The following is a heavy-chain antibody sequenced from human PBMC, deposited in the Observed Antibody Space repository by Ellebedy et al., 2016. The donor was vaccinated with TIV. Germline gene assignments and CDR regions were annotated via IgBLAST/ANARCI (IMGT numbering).Heavy chain of an antibody. CDR2: IKQDGSEK. CDR3: ARDSDDYVWGSLFDY. Sequence: GGSLRLXXAASGFTFSSYWMSWVRQAPGKGLEWVANIKQDGSEKYYVDSVKGRFTISRDNAKNSLYLQMNSLRAEDTAVYYCARDSDDYVWGSLFDYWGQGTLVTVSS. J-gene: IGHJ4*02. CDR1: GFTFSSYW. V-gene: IGHV3-7*01. D-gene: IGHD3-16*01.